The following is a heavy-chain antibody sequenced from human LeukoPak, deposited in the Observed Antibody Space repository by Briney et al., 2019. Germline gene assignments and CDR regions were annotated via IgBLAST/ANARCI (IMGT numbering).Heavy chain of an antibody. CDR2: ISRNGGST. CDR1: GFTFSNYA. J-gene: IGHJ4*02. Sequence: PGGSLRLSCAASGFTFSNYAMGWVRQAPGKGLEYVAAISRNGGSTYYADSVKGRFTISRDNSKNTLYLQMSSLRAEDTAVYLCVKDLRSDFMGVLSRYLSYWGQGTLVTVSS. D-gene: IGHD2/OR15-2a*01. CDR3: VKDLRSDFMGVLSRYLSY. V-gene: IGHV3-64D*09.